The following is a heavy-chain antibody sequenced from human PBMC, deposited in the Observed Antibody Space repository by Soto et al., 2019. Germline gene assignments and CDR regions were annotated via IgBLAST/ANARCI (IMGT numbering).Heavy chain of an antibody. CDR2: IWYDGSEQ. V-gene: IGHV3-33*03. CDR1: GFTFRRHG. J-gene: IGHJ5*02. Sequence: QEQLVESGGGVVLPGMSLRLSCEGSGFTFRRHGMHWVRQSPGKGLEWLAVIWYDGSEQYYADSVKGRFTISRDNSKNMLYLQLNTLTVEDTAVYYCARWSNHKVVDPWGQGTMVTVS. D-gene: IGHD2-8*02. CDR3: ARWSNHKVVDP.